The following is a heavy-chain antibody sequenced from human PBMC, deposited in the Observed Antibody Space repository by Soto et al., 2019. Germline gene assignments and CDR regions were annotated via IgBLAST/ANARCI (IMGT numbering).Heavy chain of an antibody. CDR3: AKDIIKVLSGEYQDYYYGMDV. V-gene: IGHV3-30*18. D-gene: IGHD2-15*01. CDR2: ISHDGSKN. J-gene: IGHJ6*02. Sequence: GGSLRLSCAASGFTFSSFGMHWVRQAPGKGLDWVAVISHDGSKNWYADSVKGRFTIARDNSKNTLYLQMNSLRAEDTAVYYCAKDIIKVLSGEYQDYYYGMDVWGQGTTVTVSS. CDR1: GFTFSSFG.